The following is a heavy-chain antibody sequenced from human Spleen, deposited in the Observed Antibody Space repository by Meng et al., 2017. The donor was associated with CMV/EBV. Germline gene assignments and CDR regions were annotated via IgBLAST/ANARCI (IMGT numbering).Heavy chain of an antibody. D-gene: IGHD3-3*01. CDR1: GFTFSDYY. CDR3: ATNYDFFSGYSHPFYYGMDV. J-gene: IGHJ6*02. CDR2: ISSGGSTI. Sequence: GRSLRLSCVASGFTFSDYYMSWIRQAPGTGLEWLSYISSGGSTIYYADSVKGRFTISRDNAKNSLFLQMNSLRAEDTAVYYCATNYDFFSGYSHPFYYGMDVWGQGTTVTVSS. V-gene: IGHV3-11*01.